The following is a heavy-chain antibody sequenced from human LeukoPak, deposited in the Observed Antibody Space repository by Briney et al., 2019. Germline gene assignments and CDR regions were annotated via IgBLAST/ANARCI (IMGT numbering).Heavy chain of an antibody. CDR2: SSYDGGNK. D-gene: IGHD1-26*01. CDR1: GFTFSSYG. J-gene: IGHJ3*02. Sequence: GGSLRLSCAASGFTFSSYGMHWVRQAPGKGLEWVASSSYDGGNKHFANSVKGRFTISRDNSGNTLYLQMNNLRAEDTAVFYCAKGGKEGATEGGDSFDIWGQGTMVTVSS. V-gene: IGHV3-30*18. CDR3: AKGGKEGATEGGDSFDI.